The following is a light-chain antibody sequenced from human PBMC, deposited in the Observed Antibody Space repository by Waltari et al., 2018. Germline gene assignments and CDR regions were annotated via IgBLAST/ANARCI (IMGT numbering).Light chain of an antibody. Sequence: QLVVTQSPSASASLGASVKLTCTLSSGHSSNIIAWLHQQPEKGPRYLMKVNRVGSHSRGDVIPVRFSGSSAGAERHRTISSLQAEDEAYYYCQTGGHGTWVFGGGTKLTVL. CDR3: QTGGHGTWV. CDR2: VNRVGSH. V-gene: IGLV4-69*01. CDR1: SGHSSNI. J-gene: IGLJ3*02.